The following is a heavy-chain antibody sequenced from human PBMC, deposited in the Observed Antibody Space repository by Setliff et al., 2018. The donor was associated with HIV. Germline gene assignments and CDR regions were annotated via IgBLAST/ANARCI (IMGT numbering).Heavy chain of an antibody. CDR1: GGSISTYH. V-gene: IGHV4-59*01. CDR3: AGVQMAYAAFDV. D-gene: IGHD4-17*01. CDR2: IYFTGSS. Sequence: PSETLSLTCTVSGGSISTYHWSWIRQPPGKGLEWIGSIYFTGSSDNNPSPKSRVTLSVDTSKHQFSLKLSSVTAADTAVYYCAGVQMAYAAFDVWGQGTMVTVSS. J-gene: IGHJ3*01.